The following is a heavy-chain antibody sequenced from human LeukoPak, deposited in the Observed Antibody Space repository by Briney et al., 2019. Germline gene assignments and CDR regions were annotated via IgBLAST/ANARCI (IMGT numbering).Heavy chain of an antibody. J-gene: IGHJ4*02. D-gene: IGHD3-10*01. V-gene: IGHV3-23*01. CDR1: GFTFNSYS. CDR3: ARDRVRYFDY. Sequence: GGSLRLSCAASGFTFNSYSMNWVRQAPGKGLEWVSAISGSGGSTYYADSVKGRFTISRDNSKNTLYLQMNSLRAEDTAVYYCARDRVRYFDYWGQGTLVTVSS. CDR2: ISGSGGST.